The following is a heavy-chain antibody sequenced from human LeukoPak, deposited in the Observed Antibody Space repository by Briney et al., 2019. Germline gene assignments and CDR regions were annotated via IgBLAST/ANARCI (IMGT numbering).Heavy chain of an antibody. CDR1: IFTFSTYA. Sequence: QTGRSLTLPCAASIFTFSTYAMHWVRQAPGKGLDWVAVISFDGSTKYYAHAVKGRLTISRDNSKNTLYVQMNSLRVEDTAVYYCARGGGNIYDLAFDYGGQGTLVTVSS. V-gene: IGHV3-30*04. D-gene: IGHD5/OR15-5a*01. CDR2: ISFDGSTK. CDR3: ARGGGNIYDLAFDY. J-gene: IGHJ4*02.